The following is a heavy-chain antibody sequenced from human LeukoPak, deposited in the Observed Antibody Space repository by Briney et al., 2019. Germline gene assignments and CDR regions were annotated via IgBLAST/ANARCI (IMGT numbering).Heavy chain of an antibody. CDR1: GYTFTGYY. CDR2: INPNSGGT. CDR3: AREPVDYYDSSGYPTPLFDY. J-gene: IGHJ4*02. D-gene: IGHD3-22*01. Sequence: ASVKVSCKASGYTFTGYYMHWVRRAPGQGLEWMGWINPNSGGTNYAQKFRGRVTMTRDTSISTAYMELSRLRSDDTAVYYCAREPVDYYDSSGYPTPLFDYWGQGTLVTVSS. V-gene: IGHV1-2*02.